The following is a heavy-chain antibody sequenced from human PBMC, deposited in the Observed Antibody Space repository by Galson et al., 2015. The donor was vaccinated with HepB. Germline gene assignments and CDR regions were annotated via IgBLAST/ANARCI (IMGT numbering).Heavy chain of an antibody. J-gene: IGHJ4*02. V-gene: IGHV2-5*02. CDR3: AHGYGPLDY. D-gene: IGHD5-12*01. Sequence: PALVKPTQTLTLTCTFSGFSLDTAGEGVGWVRQPPGKALEWLALIYWDDDKRYIPSLMNRLTITKDASKNQVVLTLADMDPIDTGTYDCAHGYGPLDYWGQGILVTVSS. CDR2: IYWDDDK. CDR1: GFSLDTAGEG.